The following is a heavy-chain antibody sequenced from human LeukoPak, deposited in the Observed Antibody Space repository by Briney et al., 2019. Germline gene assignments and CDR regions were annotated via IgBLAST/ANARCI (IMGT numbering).Heavy chain of an antibody. D-gene: IGHD3-16*02. J-gene: IGHJ4*02. CDR2: ISYDGSNE. CDR3: AKGPAPRLGEFSYHALVDY. V-gene: IGHV3-30*18. Sequence: GRSLRLSCVASGFTFSSYGMHWVRQAPGKGLEWVAFISYDGSNENIADSVKGRFIISRDNSKNTLYLQMNSLRAEDTAVYYCAKGPAPRLGEFSYHALVDYWGQGTLVTVSS. CDR1: GFTFSSYG.